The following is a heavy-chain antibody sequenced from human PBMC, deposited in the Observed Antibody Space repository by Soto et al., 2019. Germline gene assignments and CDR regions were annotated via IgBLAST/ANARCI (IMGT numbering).Heavy chain of an antibody. Sequence: SETLSLTCTVSGGSISSGGYYWSWIRQHPGKGLEWIGYLYDSGSTYYNPSLKSRVTISVATSQTRFSLNLSSVNAADTSFYSCARSRPPVRGATIRFGASFYGMDVWGQGTTVTVSS. J-gene: IGHJ6*02. V-gene: IGHV4-31*02. CDR2: LYDSGST. CDR1: GGSISSGGYY. D-gene: IGHD3-16*01. CDR3: ARSRPPVRGATIRFGASFYGMDV.